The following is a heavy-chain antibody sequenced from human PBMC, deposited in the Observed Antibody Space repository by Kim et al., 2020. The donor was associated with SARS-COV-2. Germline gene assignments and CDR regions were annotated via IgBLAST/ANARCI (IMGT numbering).Heavy chain of an antibody. D-gene: IGHD3-9*01. CDR2: ISAYIGNT. V-gene: IGHV1-18*01. Sequence: ASVKVSCKASGYTFTSYGISWVRQAPGQGLEWMGWISAYIGNTKYAQKLQGRGTMTTDTSTRTAYMELRSLRSDDTAVYYCARDRRYYDIFPGPPMDVWGQGTTVTVSS. J-gene: IGHJ6*02. CDR3: ARDRRYYDIFPGPPMDV. CDR1: GYTFTSYG.